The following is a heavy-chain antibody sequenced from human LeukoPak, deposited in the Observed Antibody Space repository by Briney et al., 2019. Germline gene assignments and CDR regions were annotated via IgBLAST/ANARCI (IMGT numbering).Heavy chain of an antibody. J-gene: IGHJ4*02. V-gene: IGHV1-69*13. Sequence: SVKVSCKASGGTFSSYAISWVRQAPGQGLEWMGGIIPIFGTANYAQKFQGRVTITADESTSAAYMELSSLRSEDTAVYYCARDFSSWYERPHTGFDYWGQGTLVTVSS. CDR1: GGTFSSYA. CDR2: IIPIFGTA. CDR3: ARDFSSWYERPHTGFDY. D-gene: IGHD6-13*01.